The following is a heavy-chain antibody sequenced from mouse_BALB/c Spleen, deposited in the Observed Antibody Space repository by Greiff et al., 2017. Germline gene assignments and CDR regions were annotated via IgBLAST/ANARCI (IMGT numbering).Heavy chain of an antibody. CDR2: INPSNGRT. J-gene: IGHJ3*01. CDR1: GYTFTSYW. V-gene: IGHV1S81*02. D-gene: IGHD1-1*01. CDR3: ARGDYYGSSQAWFAY. Sequence: QVQLQQPGAELVKPGASVKLSCEASGYTFTSYWMHWVKQRPGQGLEWIGEINPSNGRTNYNEKFKSKATLTVDKSSSTAYMQLSSLTSEDSAVYYCARGDYYGSSQAWFAYWGQGTLVTVSA.